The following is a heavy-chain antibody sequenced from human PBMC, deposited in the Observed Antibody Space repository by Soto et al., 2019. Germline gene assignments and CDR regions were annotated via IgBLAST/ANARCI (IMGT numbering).Heavy chain of an antibody. CDR1: GFAFSNSD. V-gene: IGHV3-23*01. CDR3: ATVNGVIDPFDS. CDR2: IVSGGDTA. Sequence: EVQLLESGGGLVQPGESLRLSCAASGFAFSNSDMNWVRQAPGKGLEWVSSIVSGGDTAHYADAVKGRFSSSRDNSKSTLDLQMASLRAEDRPEYYCATVNGVIDPFDSWGRGTLVTVSS. D-gene: IGHD2-8*01. J-gene: IGHJ5*01.